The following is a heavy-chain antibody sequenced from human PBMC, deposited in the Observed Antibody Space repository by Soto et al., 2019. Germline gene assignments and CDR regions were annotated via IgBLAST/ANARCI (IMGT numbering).Heavy chain of an antibody. CDR3: ARGYCNGGSCYPGIY. CDR1: GFTFNSYS. J-gene: IGHJ4*02. CDR2: ITGSSSAI. V-gene: IGHV3-48*02. Sequence: EVHLVESGGGSVQPGGSLRLSSAASGFTFNSYSMHWVRQAPGKGLEWVSYITGSSSAIYYADSVKGRFTISRDNAKNSLSLQMNSLRDEDTAVYYCARGYCNGGSCYPGIYWGQGTLVSVSS. D-gene: IGHD2-15*01.